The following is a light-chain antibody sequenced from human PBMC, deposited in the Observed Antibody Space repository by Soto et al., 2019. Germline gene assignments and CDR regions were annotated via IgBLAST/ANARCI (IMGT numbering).Light chain of an antibody. CDR1: QDISNY. Sequence: DIQMTQSPSSLSASVGDRVTITCRASQDISNYLAWYQQRPGKVPKLLIYAASTSQSAVPSRCSRSGSGTALTLTISGLLPEDVATYYCQNLDSAAFTFGPGTKVDIK. CDR2: AAS. CDR3: QNLDSAAFT. V-gene: IGKV1-27*01. J-gene: IGKJ3*01.